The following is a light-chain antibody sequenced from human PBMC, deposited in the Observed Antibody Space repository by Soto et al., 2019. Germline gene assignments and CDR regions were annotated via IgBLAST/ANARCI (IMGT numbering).Light chain of an antibody. CDR2: DAS. J-gene: IGKJ3*01. CDR1: QSVTTY. V-gene: IGKV3-11*01. Sequence: EVVLTQSPATLSLSPGERATLSCTASQSVTTYLAWYQQKPAQAPRLLIYDASTRATGIPARFSGSGSGTAFSLTISSLEPEDSAVYYCQQRSNWPPGVTFGPGAKVDI. CDR3: QQRSNWPPGVT.